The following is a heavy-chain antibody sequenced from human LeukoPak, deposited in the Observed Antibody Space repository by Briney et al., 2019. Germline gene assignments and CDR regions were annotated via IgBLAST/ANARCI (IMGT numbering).Heavy chain of an antibody. V-gene: IGHV3-53*01. CDR2: IYSGGTT. D-gene: IGHD2-8*01. J-gene: IGHJ4*02. CDR1: GFTVSNNY. CDR3: ARRDRNNGVDY. Sequence: GGSLRLSCAVSGFTVSNNYMSWVRQAPGKGLEWVSIIYSGGTTYYADSVKGRFTISRDNSKNTLYLQMNSLRAEDTAVYYCARRDRNNGVDYWGQGTLVTVSS.